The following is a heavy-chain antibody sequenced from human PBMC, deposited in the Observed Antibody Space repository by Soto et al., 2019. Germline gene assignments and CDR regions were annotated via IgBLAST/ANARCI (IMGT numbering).Heavy chain of an antibody. J-gene: IGHJ4*02. CDR1: GGSISSYY. CDR2: IYYSGST. Sequence: QVQLQESGPGLVKPSETLSLTCTVSGGSISSYYWSWIRQPPGKGLEWIGYIYYSGSTNYNPSLTSRVTIAVDTSKTKFSLKLSSVTAADTAVYYCARDLGESPDYWGQGTLVTVSS. D-gene: IGHD3-10*01. CDR3: ARDLGESPDY. V-gene: IGHV4-59*01.